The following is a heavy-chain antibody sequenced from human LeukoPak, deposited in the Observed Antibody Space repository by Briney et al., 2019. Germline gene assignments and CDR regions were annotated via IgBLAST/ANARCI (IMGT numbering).Heavy chain of an antibody. J-gene: IGHJ4*02. CDR2: ISSSSSTI. CDR3: AMGIVGSPPPDVDY. D-gene: IGHD1-26*01. Sequence: GGSLRLSCAASGFTFSSYSMNWVRQAPGKGLEWVSYISSSSSTIYYADSVKGRFTISRDNAKNSLYLQMNSLRAEDTAVYYCAMGIVGSPPPDVDYWGQGTLVTVSS. CDR1: GFTFSSYS. V-gene: IGHV3-48*01.